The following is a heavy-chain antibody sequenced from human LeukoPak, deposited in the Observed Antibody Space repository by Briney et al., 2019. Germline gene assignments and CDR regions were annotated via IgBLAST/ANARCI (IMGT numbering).Heavy chain of an antibody. CDR2: INPSGGST. CDR1: GYTFTSYY. D-gene: IGHD2-15*01. V-gene: IGHV1-46*01. Sequence: ASVKVSCKASGYTFTSYYMHWVRQAPGQGLEWMGIINPSGGSTSYAQKFQGRVTMTRDTSTSTVYMELSSLRSEDTAVYYCARDRIRVGYFDYWGQGTLVTASS. J-gene: IGHJ4*02. CDR3: ARDRIRVGYFDY.